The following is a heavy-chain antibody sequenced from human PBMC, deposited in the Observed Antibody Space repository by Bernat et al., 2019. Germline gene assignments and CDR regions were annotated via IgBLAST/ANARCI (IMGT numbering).Heavy chain of an antibody. V-gene: IGHV3-23*01. CDR3: AKGSEVYYYGMDV. Sequence: EVQLLESGGGLVQPGGSLRLSCAASGFTLSSYAMGWVRQAPGKGLEWVSGISASGGSTYYAESVKGRFTVSRDNSKNTLYLQMNSLRAEDTAIYYCAKGSEVYYYGMDVWGQGTTVTVSS. J-gene: IGHJ6*02. CDR2: ISASGGST. CDR1: GFTLSSYA.